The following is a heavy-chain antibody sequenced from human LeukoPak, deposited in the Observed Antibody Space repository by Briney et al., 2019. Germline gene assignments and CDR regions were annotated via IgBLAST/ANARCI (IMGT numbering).Heavy chain of an antibody. D-gene: IGHD6-6*01. V-gene: IGHV4-59*11. CDR1: SGSMSGQY. CDR2: IYYSGSP. Sequence: SETLSLTCTISSGSMSGQYWSWIRQPPGKGLEWIGYIYYSGSPNYNPSLESRFTISVDTSKNQFSLNLNPVTAADTAVYYCARGGPSSKYFGLWGRGTLVTVSS. J-gene: IGHJ2*01. CDR3: ARGGPSSKYFGL.